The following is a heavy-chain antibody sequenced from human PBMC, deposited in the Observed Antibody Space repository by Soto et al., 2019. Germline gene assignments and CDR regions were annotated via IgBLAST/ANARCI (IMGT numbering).Heavy chain of an antibody. J-gene: IGHJ4*02. D-gene: IGHD2-2*02. V-gene: IGHV3-48*01. CDR1: GFTFSSHS. CDR3: ARAIRGFIYVVDY. CDR2: ISGSGATK. Sequence: AGGSLRLSCAASGFTFSSHSINWVRQAPGKGLELVSYISGSGATKYYADSAKGRFTISRDNARNSLYLQMSTLRAEDTAVYYCARAIRGFIYVVDYWGQGTLVTVSS.